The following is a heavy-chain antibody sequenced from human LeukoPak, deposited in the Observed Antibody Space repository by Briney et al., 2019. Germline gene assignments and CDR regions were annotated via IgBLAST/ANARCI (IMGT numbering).Heavy chain of an antibody. J-gene: IGHJ5*02. CDR1: GFTFSSYG. Sequence: PGGSLRLSCAASGFTFSSYGMHWVRQAPGKGLEWVAFIRYDGSNKYYADSVKGRFTISRDNSKNTLYLQMNSLRAEDTAVYYCAKGRLKLPFNWFDPWGQGTLVTVSS. D-gene: IGHD5-24*01. CDR2: IRYDGSNK. V-gene: IGHV3-30*02. CDR3: AKGRLKLPFNWFDP.